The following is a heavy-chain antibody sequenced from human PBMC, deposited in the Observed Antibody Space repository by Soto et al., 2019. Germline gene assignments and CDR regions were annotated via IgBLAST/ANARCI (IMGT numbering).Heavy chain of an antibody. D-gene: IGHD6-6*01. CDR2: IYHSGST. V-gene: IGHV4-30-2*01. J-gene: IGHJ4*02. CDR1: GISRRGGQGS. CDR3: ARSSIAARVPYYFDY. Sequence: SETLSLACTSTGISRRGGQGSLRWRQPPRGQGLEWIGHIYHSGSTYYNPSLKSRVTISVDRSKNQFSLKLSSVTAADTAVYYCARSSIAARVPYYFDYWGQGSLVTFSS.